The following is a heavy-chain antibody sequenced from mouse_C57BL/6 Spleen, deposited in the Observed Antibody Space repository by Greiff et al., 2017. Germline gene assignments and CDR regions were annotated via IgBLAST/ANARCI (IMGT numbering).Heavy chain of an antibody. Sequence: VQLQQPGAELVMPGASVKLSCKASGYTFTSYWMHWVKQRPGQGLEWIGEIDPSDSYTNYNQKFKCKSTLTVDKSSSTAYMQLRSLTSEDSAVYYCARRYGSYWYFDVWGTGTTVTVSS. CDR1: GYTFTSYW. J-gene: IGHJ1*03. CDR3: ARRYGSYWYFDV. V-gene: IGHV1-69*01. CDR2: IDPSDSYT. D-gene: IGHD1-1*01.